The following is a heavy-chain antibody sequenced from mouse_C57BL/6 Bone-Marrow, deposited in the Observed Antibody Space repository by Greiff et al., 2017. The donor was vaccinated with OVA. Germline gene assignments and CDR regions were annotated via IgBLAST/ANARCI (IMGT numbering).Heavy chain of an antibody. J-gene: IGHJ4*01. V-gene: IGHV1-82*01. CDR2: IYPGDGDT. Sequence: VQVVESGPELVKPGASVKISCKASGYAFSSSWMNWVKQRPGKGLEWIGQIYPGDGDTNYNGKFKGKATLTADKSSSTAYMQLSSLTSEDSAVYFCARWMRGYAMDYWGQGTSVTVSS. CDR1: GYAFSSSW. CDR3: ARWMRGYAMDY.